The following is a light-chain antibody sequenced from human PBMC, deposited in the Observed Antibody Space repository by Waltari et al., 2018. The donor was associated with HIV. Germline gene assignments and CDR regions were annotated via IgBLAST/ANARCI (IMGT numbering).Light chain of an antibody. CDR1: SNDIGAYNY. J-gene: IGLJ2*01. CDR3: SSYAGSAVI. CDR2: EVN. Sequence: QSALTQPPSASGSRGQSVTISCTGTSNDIGAYNYVSWYQQHPGMAPKLIIYEVNKRPSGVPDRFSGSKSGNTASLTVSVLQAEDEADFYCSSYAGSAVIFGGGTKLTVL. V-gene: IGLV2-8*01.